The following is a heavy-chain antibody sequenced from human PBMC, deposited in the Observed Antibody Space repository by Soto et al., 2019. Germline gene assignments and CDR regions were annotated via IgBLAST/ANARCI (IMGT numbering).Heavy chain of an antibody. D-gene: IGHD4-17*01. V-gene: IGHV3-15*01. J-gene: IGHJ6*02. Sequence: VGSLRLSCAASVFTFINAWMSCVRQAPGKGLEWVGRIRSKSDGGTADYAAPVKGRFTISRDDSKNTLYLQMNTLKTEDTAVYYCTPAGHYQLRVWGQATTVNVSS. CDR3: TPAGHYQLRV. CDR2: IRSKSDGGTA. CDR1: VFTFINAW.